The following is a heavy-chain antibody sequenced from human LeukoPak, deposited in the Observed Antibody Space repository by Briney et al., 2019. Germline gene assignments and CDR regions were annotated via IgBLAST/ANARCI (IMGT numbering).Heavy chain of an antibody. D-gene: IGHD2-15*01. CDR2: MNPNSGNT. CDR3: ARSVNYCSGGSCYSYYYYGMDV. Sequence: ASVKVSCKASGYTFTSYDINWVRQATGQGLEWMGWMNPNSGNTGYAQKFQGRVTMTRNTSISTAYMELSSLRSEDTAVYYCARSVNYCSGGSCYSYYYYGMDVWGQGTTVTVSS. CDR1: GYTFTSYD. J-gene: IGHJ6*02. V-gene: IGHV1-8*01.